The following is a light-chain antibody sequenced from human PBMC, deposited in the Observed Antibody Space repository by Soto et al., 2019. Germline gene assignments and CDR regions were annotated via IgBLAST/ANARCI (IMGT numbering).Light chain of an antibody. CDR2: GAS. V-gene: IGKV3-20*01. CDR3: QQYGGSPLYT. Sequence: EIVLTQSPGTLSLSPGDRATLSCRASQSVSSSDLAWYQQKPGQAPRLLIYGASTRATCIPDRFSGSGSGTDFTLTISRLEPEDFAVYYCQQYGGSPLYTFGQGTKLEIK. CDR1: QSVSSSD. J-gene: IGKJ2*01.